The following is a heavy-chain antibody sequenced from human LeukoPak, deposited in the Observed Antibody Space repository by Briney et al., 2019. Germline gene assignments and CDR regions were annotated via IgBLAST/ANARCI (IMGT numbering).Heavy chain of an antibody. CDR1: GGSISSSSYY. CDR2: IYYSGST. D-gene: IGHD3-22*01. J-gene: IGHJ3*02. V-gene: IGHV4-39*07. CDR3: ARSDVVTYAFDI. Sequence: SETLSLTCTVSGGSISSSSYYWGWIRQPPGKGLEWIGSIYYSGSTYYNPSLKSRVTISVDTSKNQFSLKLSSVTAADTAVYYCARSDVVTYAFDIWGQGTMVTVSS.